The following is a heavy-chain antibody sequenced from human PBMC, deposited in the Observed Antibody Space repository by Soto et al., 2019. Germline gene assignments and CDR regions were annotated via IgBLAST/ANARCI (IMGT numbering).Heavy chain of an antibody. CDR2: IYYSGST. D-gene: IGHD2-15*01. CDR3: ARDGAPDCSGGSCYSHYYYGMDV. Sequence: SETLSLTCTVSGGSVSSGSYYWSWIRQPPGKGLEWIGYIYYSGSTNYSPSLKSRVTISVDTSKNQFSLKLSSVTAADTAVYYCARDGAPDCSGGSCYSHYYYGMDVWGQGTTVTVS. CDR1: GGSVSSGSYY. J-gene: IGHJ6*02. V-gene: IGHV4-61*01.